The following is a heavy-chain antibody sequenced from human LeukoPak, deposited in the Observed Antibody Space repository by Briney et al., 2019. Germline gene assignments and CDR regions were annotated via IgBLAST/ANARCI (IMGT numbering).Heavy chain of an antibody. D-gene: IGHD3-10*01. CDR2: IHRDGSST. CDR3: ARARPDGAPYFDY. Sequence: GGSLRLSCAASGFTFSSHWMHWVRQLPGKGLVWVPRIHRDGSSTNYADSVKGRFTISRDNAKNTLYLQVNSLRAEDTAIYYCARARPDGAPYFDYWGQGILVTVSS. CDR1: GFTFSSHW. V-gene: IGHV3-74*01. J-gene: IGHJ4*02.